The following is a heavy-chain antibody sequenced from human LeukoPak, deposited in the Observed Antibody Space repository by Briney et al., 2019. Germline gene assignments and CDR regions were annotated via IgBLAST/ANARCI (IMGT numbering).Heavy chain of an antibody. D-gene: IGHD4-17*01. V-gene: IGHV3-74*01. Sequence: GGSLRLSCAASGFTFSSYWMHWVRQAPGKGLVWVSRINSDGSSTNYADSVKGRFTISRDNAKNTLYLQMNSLRAEDTAVYYSARDEPTVTTGPPVGSWGQGTLVTVSS. CDR2: INSDGSST. CDR1: GFTFSSYW. CDR3: ARDEPTVTTGPPVGS. J-gene: IGHJ4*02.